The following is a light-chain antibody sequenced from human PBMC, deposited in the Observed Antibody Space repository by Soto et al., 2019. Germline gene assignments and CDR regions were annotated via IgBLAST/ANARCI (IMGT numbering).Light chain of an antibody. V-gene: IGKV1-39*01. J-gene: IGKJ1*01. CDR3: QQSYSTPVT. CDR2: AAS. Sequence: DIQMTQSPSSLSASVGDRVTITCQASQDISNYLNWYLQKPGKAPKLLIYAASSLQSGVPSRFSGSGSGTDFTLTISSLQPEDFATYYCQQSYSTPVTFGQGTKVDI. CDR1: QDISNY.